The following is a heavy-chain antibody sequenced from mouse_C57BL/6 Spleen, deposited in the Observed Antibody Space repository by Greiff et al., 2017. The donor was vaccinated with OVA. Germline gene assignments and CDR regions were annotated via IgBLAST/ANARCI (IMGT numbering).Heavy chain of an antibody. CDR3: ARANGDTPFPMDY. CDR1: GFTFTDYY. D-gene: IGHD4-1*01. V-gene: IGHV7-3*01. CDR2: IRNKANGYTT. Sequence: DVQLVESGGGLVQPGGSLSLSCAASGFTFTDYYMSWVRQPPGKALEWLGFIRNKANGYTTEYSASVKGRFTISRDNSQSILYLQMNALRAEDSATYYCARANGDTPFPMDYWGQGTSVTVSS. J-gene: IGHJ4*01.